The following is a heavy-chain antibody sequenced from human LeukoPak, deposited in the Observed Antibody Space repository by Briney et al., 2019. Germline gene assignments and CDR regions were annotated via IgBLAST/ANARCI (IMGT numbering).Heavy chain of an antibody. CDR3: ARGWWAAAGLTRDY. Sequence: SETLSLTCTVSGGSISSSSYYWGWIRQPPGKGLEWIGSIYYSGSTYYNPSLKSRVTISVDTSKNQFSLKLSSVTAADTAVYYCARGWWAAAGLTRDYWGRGTLVTVSS. CDR1: GGSISSSSYY. CDR2: IYYSGST. V-gene: IGHV4-39*01. D-gene: IGHD6-13*01. J-gene: IGHJ4*02.